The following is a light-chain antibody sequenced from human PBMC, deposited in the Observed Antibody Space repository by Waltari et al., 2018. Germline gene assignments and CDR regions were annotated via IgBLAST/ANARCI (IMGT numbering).Light chain of an antibody. CDR3: HSRDSSSTRV. V-gene: IGLV3-19*01. CDR2: GQD. CDR1: SLRRFY. Sequence: SSKLTQDPAVSVALGQTVKITCQGDSLRRFYASWYQQRPGQAPVLVFYGQDDRPSVIPERFFGSTAGETAYLTITGAQADDEADYYCHSRDSSSTRVFGGGTRLTV. J-gene: IGLJ2*01.